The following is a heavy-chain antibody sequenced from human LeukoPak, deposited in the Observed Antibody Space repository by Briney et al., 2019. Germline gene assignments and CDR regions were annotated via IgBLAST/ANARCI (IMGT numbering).Heavy chain of an antibody. CDR1: GFTFSSNP. V-gene: IGHV3-30-3*01. Sequence: SGGSLRLSCAASGFTFSSNPMHWVRQAPGKGLEWVAVTSHDENNKYYADSVKGRFTISRDNSKNTLYLQMNSLRIEDTAVYYCAKDVFGGIDYWGEGTLVTVSS. D-gene: IGHD3-10*01. CDR3: AKDVFGGIDY. CDR2: TSHDENNK. J-gene: IGHJ4*02.